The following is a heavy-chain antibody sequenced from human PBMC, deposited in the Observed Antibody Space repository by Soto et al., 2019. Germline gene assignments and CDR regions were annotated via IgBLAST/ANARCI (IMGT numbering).Heavy chain of an antibody. Sequence: QVQLQESGPGLVKPSQTLSLTCTVSGDSISSSFYYWGWIRQHPGKGLEWIGYIYYAGSTYYNPSLKSRLTISVDTSKNHCALKVRSVTAADTAVYYCARLHYHDTSSPQYYFDYWGQGTLVTVSS. V-gene: IGHV4-31*03. CDR3: ARLHYHDTSSPQYYFDY. CDR2: IYYAGST. CDR1: GDSISSSFYY. J-gene: IGHJ4*02. D-gene: IGHD3-22*01.